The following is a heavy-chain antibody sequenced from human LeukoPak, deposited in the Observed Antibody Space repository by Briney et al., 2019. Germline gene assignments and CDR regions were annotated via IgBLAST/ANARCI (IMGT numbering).Heavy chain of an antibody. V-gene: IGHV3-21*01. Sequence: GGSLRLSCAASGFTFSSYSMNWVRQAPGEGLEWVSSISSSSSYIYYADSVKGRFTISRDNAKNSLYLQMNSLRAEDTAVYYCAKIAVAMGSSADYWGQGTLVTVSS. CDR1: GFTFSSYS. CDR2: ISSSSSYI. CDR3: AKIAVAMGSSADY. D-gene: IGHD6-19*01. J-gene: IGHJ4*02.